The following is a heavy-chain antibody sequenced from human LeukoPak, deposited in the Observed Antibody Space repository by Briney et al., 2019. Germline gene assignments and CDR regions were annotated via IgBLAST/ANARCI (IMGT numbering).Heavy chain of an antibody. Sequence: PSETLSLTCTFSGGSISSSSYYWGWIRQPPGKGLEWIGSIYYSGSTYYNPSLKSRVTISVDTSKNQFSLKLSSVTAADTAVYYCARRVDYYGSGSQNWFDPWGQGTLVTVSS. D-gene: IGHD3-10*01. CDR3: ARRVDYYGSGSQNWFDP. V-gene: IGHV4-39*01. CDR2: IYYSGST. J-gene: IGHJ5*02. CDR1: GGSISSSSYY.